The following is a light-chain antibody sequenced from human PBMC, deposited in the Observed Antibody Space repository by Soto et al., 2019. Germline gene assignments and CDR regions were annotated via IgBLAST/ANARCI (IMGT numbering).Light chain of an antibody. J-gene: IGKJ5*01. V-gene: IGKV1-12*01. Sequence: DIQMTQSPSSLSASVGDRVTITCRASQGISTHLAWYQQKPGKAPKLLIYAASSLQSGVPPRFSGTGSGTDFTLTISSLQPEDFAIYYCLQANRVPLSFGQGTLLEIK. CDR3: LQANRVPLS. CDR1: QGISTH. CDR2: AAS.